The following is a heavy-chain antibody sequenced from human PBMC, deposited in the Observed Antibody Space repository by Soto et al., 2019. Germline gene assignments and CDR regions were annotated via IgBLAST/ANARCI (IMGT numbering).Heavy chain of an antibody. V-gene: IGHV3-30*18. CDR2: ISYDGSNK. J-gene: IGHJ6*02. CDR1: GFTFSSYG. D-gene: IGHD3-22*01. CDR3: AKGIAWAILVVAQDYYGMYV. Sequence: GGSRRLSCAASGFTFSSYGMHWVRQAPGKGLEWVAVISYDGSNKYYADSVKGRFTISRDNSKNTLYLQMNSLRAEDTAVYYCAKGIAWAILVVAQDYYGMYVWAQGTTVTVSS.